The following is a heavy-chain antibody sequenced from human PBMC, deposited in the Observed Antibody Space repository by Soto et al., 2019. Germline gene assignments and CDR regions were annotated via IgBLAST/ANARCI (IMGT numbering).Heavy chain of an antibody. CDR3: ARDSSGLEY. CDR1: GFPFSTYN. CDR2: IGTVNDK. V-gene: IGHV3-13*01. Sequence: GGSLRLSCPASGFPFSTYNFHWVRQATGKGLEWVSSIGTVNDKYYADSVKGRFTLSREDAKNSLYLQMNSLRAEDSAVYYCARDSSGLEYWGQGTRVTVSS. J-gene: IGHJ4*02. D-gene: IGHD3-22*01.